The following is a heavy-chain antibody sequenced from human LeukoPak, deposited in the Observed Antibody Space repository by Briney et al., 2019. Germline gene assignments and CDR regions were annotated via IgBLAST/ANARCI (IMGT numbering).Heavy chain of an antibody. Sequence: GGSLRLSCAASGFTFSDYAMIWVRQAPGKGLEWVAGISASGASPYYADSVKGRFTISRDNSMNTLYVQMNSLRAEDTAVYYCAKDGWFGEFDAFYIWGQGTMVTVSS. CDR2: ISASGASP. CDR1: GFTFSDYA. J-gene: IGHJ3*02. D-gene: IGHD3-10*01. CDR3: AKDGWFGEFDAFYI. V-gene: IGHV3-23*01.